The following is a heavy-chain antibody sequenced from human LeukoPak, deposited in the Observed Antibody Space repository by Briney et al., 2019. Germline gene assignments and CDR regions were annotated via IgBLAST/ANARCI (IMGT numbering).Heavy chain of an antibody. J-gene: IGHJ4*02. CDR3: ARDPYPGDYYFDC. CDR1: GYTFTSYY. V-gene: IGHV1-46*01. D-gene: IGHD7-27*01. CDR2: INPSGGST. Sequence: GASVKVSCKASGYTFTSYYMHWVRQAPGQGLEWMGIINPSGGSTSYAQKFQGRVTMTRDTSTSTVYMELSSLRSEDTAVYYRARDPYPGDYYFDCWGQGTLVTVSS.